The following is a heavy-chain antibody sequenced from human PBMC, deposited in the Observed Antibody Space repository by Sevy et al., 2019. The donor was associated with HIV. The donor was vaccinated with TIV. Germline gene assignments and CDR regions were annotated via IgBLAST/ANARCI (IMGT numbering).Heavy chain of an antibody. CDR2: VSHSGFT. J-gene: IGHJ4*02. D-gene: IGHD1-26*01. CDR3: ARDSGAYIPLFDS. Sequence: SETLSLICTFSGGSMSSFYWNWIRQSPGKGLEWIGYVSHSGFTNYNPSLGSRVTISVDTSKSQFSLKLKSVTAADTAVYYCARDSGAYIPLFDSWGLGTLVTVSS. CDR1: GGSMSSFY. V-gene: IGHV4-59*01.